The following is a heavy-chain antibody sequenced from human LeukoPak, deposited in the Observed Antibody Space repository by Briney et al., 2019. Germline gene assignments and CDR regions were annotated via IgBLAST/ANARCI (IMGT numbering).Heavy chain of an antibody. CDR2: IKQDGSEN. CDR3: ARGGLRHLGY. Sequence: GGSLRLSCAASGFTFSTDWMTWVRQAPGKGLEWVANIKQDGSENYYVDSVKGRFTISRDNAKNSLYLQMNSLRAEDTAVYYCARGGLRHLGYWGQGILVTVSS. D-gene: IGHD6-25*01. V-gene: IGHV3-7*04. CDR1: GFTFSTDW. J-gene: IGHJ4*02.